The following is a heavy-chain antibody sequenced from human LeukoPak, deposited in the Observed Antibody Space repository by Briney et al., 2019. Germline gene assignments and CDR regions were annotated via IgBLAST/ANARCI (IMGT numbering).Heavy chain of an antibody. V-gene: IGHV1-69*13. J-gene: IGHJ5*02. CDR1: GGTFSSYA. D-gene: IGHD2-2*02. CDR3: AINLLSWLGYCSSTSCYTKGWFDP. CDR2: IIPIFGTA. Sequence: SVKVSCKASGGTFSSYAISWVRQAPGQGLEWMGGIIPIFGTANYAQKFQGRVTITADESTSTAYMELSSLRSEGTAVYYCAINLLSWLGYCSSTSCYTKGWFDPWGQGTLVTVSS.